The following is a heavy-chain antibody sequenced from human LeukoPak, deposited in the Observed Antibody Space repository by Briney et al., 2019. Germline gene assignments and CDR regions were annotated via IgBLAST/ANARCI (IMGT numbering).Heavy chain of an antibody. CDR1: GYTFTSYD. CDR3: ARANYDILTGTTNWFDP. CDR2: MNPNSGNT. D-gene: IGHD3-9*01. J-gene: IGHJ5*02. Sequence: ASVKVSCKASGYTFTSYDINWVRQATGQGLEWMGWMNPNSGNTGYAQKFQGRVTMTRNTSISTAYMELSSLRSEDTAVYYCARANYDILTGTTNWFDPWGREPWSPSPQ. V-gene: IGHV1-8*01.